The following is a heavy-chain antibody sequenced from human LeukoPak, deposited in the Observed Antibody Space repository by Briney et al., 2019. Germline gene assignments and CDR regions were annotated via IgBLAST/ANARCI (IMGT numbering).Heavy chain of an antibody. CDR2: ISYDGSNK. D-gene: IGHD1-26*01. V-gene: IGHV3-30*18. J-gene: IGHJ4*02. CDR1: GFTFSSYG. Sequence: GGSLRLSCAASGFTFSSYGMHWVRQAPGKGLEWVAVISYDGSNKYYADSVKGRFTISRDNSKNTLYLQMNSLRAEDTVVYYCAKDLVGATFFDYWGQGTLVTVSS. CDR3: AKDLVGATFFDY.